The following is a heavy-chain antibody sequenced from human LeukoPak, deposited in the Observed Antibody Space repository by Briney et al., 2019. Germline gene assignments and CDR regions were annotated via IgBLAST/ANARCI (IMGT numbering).Heavy chain of an antibody. CDR1: GFTFSSYA. Sequence: GGSLRLSCAASGFTFSSYAMSWVRQAPGKGLEWVSSISSSSYIYYADSVKGRFTISRDNAKNSLYLQMNSLRAEDTAVYYCARGPTYGDYLDYWGQGTLVTVSS. D-gene: IGHD4-17*01. CDR3: ARGPTYGDYLDY. V-gene: IGHV3-21*01. J-gene: IGHJ4*02. CDR2: ISSSSYI.